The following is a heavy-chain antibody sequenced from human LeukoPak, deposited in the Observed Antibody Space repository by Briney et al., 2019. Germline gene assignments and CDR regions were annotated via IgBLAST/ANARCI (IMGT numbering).Heavy chain of an antibody. CDR2: IHDSGTT. Sequence: SETLSLTCTVSGGSIGGYYWSWIRQPPGKGLEYIGYIHDSGTTNYNPSLESRLTISLDTSKNQFSLKLRSVTAADTAVYYCARFGSAVAGTYKYYYMEVWGRGTTVTVS. CDR1: GGSIGGYY. J-gene: IGHJ6*03. V-gene: IGHV4-59*12. D-gene: IGHD6-19*01. CDR3: ARFGSAVAGTYKYYYMEV.